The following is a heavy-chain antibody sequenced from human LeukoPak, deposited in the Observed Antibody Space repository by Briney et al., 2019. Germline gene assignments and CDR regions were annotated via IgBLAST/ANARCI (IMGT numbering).Heavy chain of an antibody. Sequence: GASVKVSCKASGYTFTSYGISWVRQAPGQGLEWMGWINPNSGGTNYAQKFQGRVTMTRDTSISTAYMELSRLRSDDTAVYYCARENQDYYDSSGYDYWGQGTLVTVSS. D-gene: IGHD3-22*01. CDR1: GYTFTSYG. V-gene: IGHV1-2*02. CDR3: ARENQDYYDSSGYDY. CDR2: INPNSGGT. J-gene: IGHJ4*02.